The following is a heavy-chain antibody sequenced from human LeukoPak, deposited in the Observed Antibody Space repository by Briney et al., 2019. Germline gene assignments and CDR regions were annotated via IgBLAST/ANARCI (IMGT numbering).Heavy chain of an antibody. Sequence: GGSLRLSCAASGFTFSNYAMSWVRHTPGKGLEWVSAFSGSGGSTYYADSVKGRFTISRDNSKNTLYLQMNSLRAEDTAVYYCAKISATVTTDWFDPWGQGTLVTVSS. D-gene: IGHD4-17*01. J-gene: IGHJ5*02. CDR2: FSGSGGST. CDR1: GFTFSNYA. CDR3: AKISATVTTDWFDP. V-gene: IGHV3-23*01.